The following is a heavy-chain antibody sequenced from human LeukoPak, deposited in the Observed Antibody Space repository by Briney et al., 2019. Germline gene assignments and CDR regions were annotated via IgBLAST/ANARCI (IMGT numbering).Heavy chain of an antibody. J-gene: IGHJ4*02. V-gene: IGHV3-53*01. Sequence: GGSLRLSCAVSGLTVSSNYMSWVRQAPGKGLEWVSVIYSGDITYYADSVKGRFTISRDNSKNTLYLQMTSLRAEDTAVYYCARYNGGFLGYWGQGTLVTVSS. D-gene: IGHD2-8*01. CDR1: GLTVSSNY. CDR3: ARYNGGFLGY. CDR2: IYSGDIT.